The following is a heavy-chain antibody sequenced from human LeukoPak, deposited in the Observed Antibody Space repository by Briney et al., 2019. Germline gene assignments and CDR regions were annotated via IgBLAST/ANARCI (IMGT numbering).Heavy chain of an antibody. Sequence: PGGSLRLSCAASGFTFSNYDMHWVRQAPGKGLEWVSSISSSSSYIYYAASVKGRFTISRDNAKNSLYLQMNRLRAEDTAVYYCARERQLERLAFGKEGSAFDYWGQGTLVTVSS. CDR2: ISSSSSYI. V-gene: IGHV3-21*01. D-gene: IGHD1-1*01. J-gene: IGHJ4*02. CDR1: GFTFSNYD. CDR3: ARERQLERLAFGKEGSAFDY.